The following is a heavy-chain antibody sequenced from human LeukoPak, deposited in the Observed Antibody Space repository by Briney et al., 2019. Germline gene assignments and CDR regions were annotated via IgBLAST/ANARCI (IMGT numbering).Heavy chain of an antibody. V-gene: IGHV3-33*01. Sequence: GRSLRLSCAASGFTFSSYGMHWVRQAPGKGLEWVAVIWYDGSNKYYADSVKGRFTISRDNSKNTLYLQMSSLRAEDTAVYYCAREGPSSLVYGMDVWGKGTTVTVSS. J-gene: IGHJ6*04. CDR1: GFTFSSYG. CDR3: AREGPSSLVYGMDV. D-gene: IGHD2-2*01. CDR2: IWYDGSNK.